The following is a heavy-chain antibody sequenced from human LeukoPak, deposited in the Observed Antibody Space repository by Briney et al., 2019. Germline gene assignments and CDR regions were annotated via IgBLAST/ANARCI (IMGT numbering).Heavy chain of an antibody. CDR2: ISAYNGNT. J-gene: IGHJ6*02. Sequence: ASVKFCCKASGYTFTSYGISCMRQAPGQWLEWMGWISAYNGNTNYAQKLQGRVTMTTDTSTSTAYMELRSLRSDDTAVYYCARDRYGDYYYYYYGMDVWGQGTTVTVSS. CDR1: GYTFTSYG. CDR3: ARDRYGDYYYYYYGMDV. D-gene: IGHD4-17*01. V-gene: IGHV1-18*01.